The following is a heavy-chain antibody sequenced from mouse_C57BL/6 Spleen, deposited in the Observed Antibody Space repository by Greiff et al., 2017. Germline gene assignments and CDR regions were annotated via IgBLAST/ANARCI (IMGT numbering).Heavy chain of an antibody. CDR1: GYSFTGYY. J-gene: IGHJ2*01. V-gene: IGHV1-42*01. CDR2: INPSTGGT. CDR3: ARSGQDYCDY. Sequence: VQLQQSGPELVKPGASVKISCKASGYSFTGYYMNWVKQSPEKSLEWIGEINPSTGGTTYNQKFKAKATLTVDKSSSTAYMQLKSLPSEDSAVYYGARSGQDYCDYGGQGTTRT. D-gene: IGHD3-3*01.